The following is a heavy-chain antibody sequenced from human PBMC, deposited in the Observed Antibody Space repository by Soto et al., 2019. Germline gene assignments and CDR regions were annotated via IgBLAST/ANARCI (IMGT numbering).Heavy chain of an antibody. Sequence: FGPTPLNPTQTLTHTFSFSGPSHSTREMCVSWIRQPPGRALEWLARIDWDDDKYYSTSLKTRLTISKDTSKNQVVLTMTNMDPVDTATYYCARTSMQSRGYSYGHGSMDVWGQGTTVTVSS. J-gene: IGHJ6*02. V-gene: IGHV2-70*11. CDR1: GPSHSTREMC. D-gene: IGHD5-18*01. CDR2: IDWDDDK. CDR3: ARTSMQSRGYSYGHGSMDV.